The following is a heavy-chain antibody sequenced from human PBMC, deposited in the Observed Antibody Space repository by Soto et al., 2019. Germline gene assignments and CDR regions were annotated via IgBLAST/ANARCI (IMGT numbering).Heavy chain of an antibody. V-gene: IGHV5-51*01. Sequence: PGDSLQISCKGSGYSFTSYWIGCVRQMPGKGLEWMGIIYPGDSDTRYSPSFQGQVTISADKSISTAYLQWSSLKASDNAMYYYERHGSSSYPNWCDPWGQGNLGTVS. CDR3: ERHGSSSYPNWCDP. D-gene: IGHD6-6*01. J-gene: IGHJ5*02. CDR1: GYSFTSYW. CDR2: IYPGDSDT.